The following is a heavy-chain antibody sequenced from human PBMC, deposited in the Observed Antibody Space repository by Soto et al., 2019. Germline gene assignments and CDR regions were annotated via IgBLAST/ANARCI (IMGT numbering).Heavy chain of an antibody. V-gene: IGHV1-58*01. CDR3: APTRISGFSL. CDR2: IVVGSGDT. D-gene: IGHD5-12*01. Sequence: QMQVVQSGPELKMPGTSVKVSCKTSGFLFSSSAVHWVRQSRGQHLEWIGWIVVGSGDTNYAHSFQDRVTITRDMSTNTAYMKLSSLRSEDTAIYYCAPTRISGFSLWGQGTMVTVSS. CDR1: GFLFSSSA. J-gene: IGHJ3*01.